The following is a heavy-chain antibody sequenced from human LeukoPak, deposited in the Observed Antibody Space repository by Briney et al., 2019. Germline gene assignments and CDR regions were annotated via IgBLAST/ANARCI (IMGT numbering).Heavy chain of an antibody. J-gene: IGHJ3*02. CDR2: IYPGDSDT. V-gene: IGHV5-51*01. CDR3: ARHALGGYNFNPCAFDI. Sequence: GESLKISCKGSGYSFTSYWIGWVRQMPGKGLEWMGIIYPGDSDTRYSPSFQGQVTISADKSISTAYLQWSSLKASDTAMYYCARHALGGYNFNPCAFDIWGQGTMVTVSS. D-gene: IGHD5-24*01. CDR1: GYSFTSYW.